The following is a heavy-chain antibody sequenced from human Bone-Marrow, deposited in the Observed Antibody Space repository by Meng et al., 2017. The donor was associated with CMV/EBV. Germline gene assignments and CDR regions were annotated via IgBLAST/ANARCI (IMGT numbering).Heavy chain of an antibody. CDR1: GFTFSNAW. Sequence: GGSLRLSCAASGFTFSNAWMSWVRQAPGKGLEWVGRIKSKTDGGTTDYAAPVKGRFTISRDDSKNTLYLQMNSLKTEDTAVYYCTTGFGELWESLDAFDIWGQGTMVTFSS. J-gene: IGHJ3*02. V-gene: IGHV3-15*01. CDR3: TTGFGELWESLDAFDI. CDR2: IKSKTDGGTT. D-gene: IGHD3-10*01.